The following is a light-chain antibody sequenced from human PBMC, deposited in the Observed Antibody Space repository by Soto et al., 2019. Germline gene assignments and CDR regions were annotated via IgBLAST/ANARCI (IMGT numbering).Light chain of an antibody. Sequence: QSVLTQPASVSGSPGQSITISCTGTSSDVGGYNYVSWYQQHPGKAPKLMIYEVSNRPSGVSNRFSGSKSGKTASLTISGLQAEDEAEYYGSSYTSSSTVVFGGGPKVTVL. CDR2: EVS. CDR3: SSYTSSSTVV. J-gene: IGLJ2*01. CDR1: SSDVGGYNY. V-gene: IGLV2-14*01.